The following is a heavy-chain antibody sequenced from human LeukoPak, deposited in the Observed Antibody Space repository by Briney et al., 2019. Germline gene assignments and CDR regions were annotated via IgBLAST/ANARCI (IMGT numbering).Heavy chain of an antibody. CDR3: AKANSPYYYDSSGYSTFDY. CDR2: MSGSGVSP. CDR1: GFTFGSYW. D-gene: IGHD3-22*01. J-gene: IGHJ4*02. Sequence: GGSLRLSCAASGFTFGSYWMHWVRQAPGKGLEWVSGMSGSGVSPYYADSVKGRFTMSRDNSKNTMYLQMNSLRAEDTAVYYCAKANSPYYYDSSGYSTFDYWGQGTLVTVSS. V-gene: IGHV3-23*01.